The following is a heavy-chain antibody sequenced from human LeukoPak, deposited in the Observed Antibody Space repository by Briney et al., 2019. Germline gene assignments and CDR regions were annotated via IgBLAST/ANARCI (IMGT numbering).Heavy chain of an antibody. J-gene: IGHJ5*02. Sequence: SGTLSLTCTVSGGSISSYYWSWIRQPPGKGLEWIGYIYYSGSTNYNPSLKSRVTISVDTSKNQFSLKLSSVTAADTAVYYCAREGRARGYSLDPWGQGTLVTVSS. CDR3: AREGRARGYSLDP. D-gene: IGHD5-18*01. CDR1: GGSISSYY. V-gene: IGHV4-59*01. CDR2: IYYSGST.